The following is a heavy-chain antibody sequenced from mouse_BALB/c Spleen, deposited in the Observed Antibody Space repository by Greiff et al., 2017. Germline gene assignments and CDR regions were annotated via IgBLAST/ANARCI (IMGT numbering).Heavy chain of an antibody. J-gene: IGHJ4*01. CDR2: IWAGGST. Sequence: QVTLKVSGPGLVAPSQSLSITCTVSGFSLTSYGVHWVRQPPGKGLEWLGVIWAGGSTNYNSALMSRLSISKDNSKSQVFLKMNSLQTDDTAMYYCASAYYGNYDYAMDYWGQGTSVTVSS. D-gene: IGHD2-10*01. CDR3: ASAYYGNYDYAMDY. V-gene: IGHV2-9*02. CDR1: GFSLTSYG.